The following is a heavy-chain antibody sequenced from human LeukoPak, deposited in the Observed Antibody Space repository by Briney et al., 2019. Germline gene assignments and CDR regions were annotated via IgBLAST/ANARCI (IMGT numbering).Heavy chain of an antibody. D-gene: IGHD6-19*01. CDR3: ARPGIALAGDY. V-gene: IGHV3-30*03. Sequence: GGSLRLSCAASGFTFSTNAMHWVRQAPGKGLEWVAIISYDGSDKYYADSVKGRFTISRDNSKNTLDLQMNSLRTEDTAVYYCARPGIALAGDYWGQGALVTVSS. J-gene: IGHJ4*02. CDR1: GFTFSTNA. CDR2: ISYDGSDK.